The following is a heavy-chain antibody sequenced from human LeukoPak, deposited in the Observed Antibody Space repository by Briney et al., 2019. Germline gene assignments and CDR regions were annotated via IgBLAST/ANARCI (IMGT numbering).Heavy chain of an antibody. CDR2: ITPVLGGA. CDR1: GGGTFSSYG. Sequence: GSSVKVSCKTSGGGTFSSYGITWVRQAPGQGLEWMGGITPVLGGAQYAQKFQGRVTITADKFTSTAYMEVTSLRSEDTAVYYCARDGPDLMTGYHLVAAFWGQGTLVTVSS. J-gene: IGHJ4*02. D-gene: IGHD3-9*01. CDR3: ARDGPDLMTGYHLVAAF. V-gene: IGHV1-69*04.